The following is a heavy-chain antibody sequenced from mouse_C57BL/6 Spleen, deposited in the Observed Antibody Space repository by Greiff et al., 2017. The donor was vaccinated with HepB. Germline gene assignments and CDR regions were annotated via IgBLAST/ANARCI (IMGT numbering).Heavy chain of an antibody. J-gene: IGHJ4*01. CDR2: INYDGSST. CDR3: ARDHGSSYGSMDY. D-gene: IGHD1-1*01. CDR1: GFTFSDYY. V-gene: IGHV5-16*01. Sequence: EVMLVESEGGLVQPGSSMKLSCTASGFTFSDYYMAWVRQVPEKGLEWVANINYDGSSTYYLDSLKSRFIISRDNAKNILSLKMSSLKSEDTATYDCARDHGSSYGSMDYWGQGTSVTVSS.